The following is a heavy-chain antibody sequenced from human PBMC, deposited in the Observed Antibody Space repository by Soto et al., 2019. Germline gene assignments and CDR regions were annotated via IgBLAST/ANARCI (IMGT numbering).Heavy chain of an antibody. J-gene: IGHJ3*02. CDR2: IKKDGSEK. CDR1: GFTFSTYW. CDR3: ARQTSESAFEI. D-gene: IGHD3-10*01. V-gene: IGHV3-7*03. Sequence: GALRLSCAASGFTFSTYWMSWVRQAPGKGLEWVANIKKDGSEKLYMDSVKGRFIISRDNARNSLYLQMNSLRAEDTAVYHCARQTSESAFEIWGQGTMVTVSS.